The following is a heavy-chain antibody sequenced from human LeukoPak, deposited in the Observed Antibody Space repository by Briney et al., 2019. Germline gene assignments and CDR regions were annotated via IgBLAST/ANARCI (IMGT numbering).Heavy chain of an antibody. CDR2: VSSSRRGI. CDR1: ESPA. J-gene: IGHJ6*03. Sequence: GGSLRLTCAASESPAMTWVRQAPGKGLEWISYVSSSRRGIYYADSVRGRFTVSRENAKNSVFLEMSSLRAEDTAVYYCAREGCYYDSGSGPEPCYNYYMAVWGKGTTVTVSS. V-gene: IGHV3-48*01. CDR3: AREGCYYDSGSGPEPCYNYYMAV. D-gene: IGHD3-3*01.